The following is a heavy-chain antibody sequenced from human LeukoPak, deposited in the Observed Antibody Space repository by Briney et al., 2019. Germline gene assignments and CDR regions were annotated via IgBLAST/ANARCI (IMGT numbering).Heavy chain of an antibody. CDR3: ATGYCSGGSCSNRFDP. CDR2: FDPEDGET. V-gene: IGHV1-24*01. D-gene: IGHD2-15*01. J-gene: IGHJ5*02. CDR1: GYTLTELS. Sequence: GASVKVSCKVSGYTLTELSMHWVRQAPGKGLEWMGGFDPEDGETIYAQKFQGRVTMTEDTSTDTAYMELSSLRSEDTAVYYCATGYCSGGSCSNRFDPWGQGTLVTVSS.